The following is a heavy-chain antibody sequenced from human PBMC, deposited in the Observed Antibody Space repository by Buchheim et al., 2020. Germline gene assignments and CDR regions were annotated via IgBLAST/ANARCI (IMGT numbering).Heavy chain of an antibody. J-gene: IGHJ6*02. V-gene: IGHV3-30*04. CDR3: ARDRGSGWSYYYYGLDV. CDR1: GFTFSHYA. Sequence: QVQLVESGGGVVQPGRSLRLSCAASGFTFSHYAVHWVRQAPGKGLEWVAVISYDGMTIYYDDSVKGRFTFSRDNSKNTPSLQMNSLRAEDTAVYYCARDRGSGWSYYYYGLDVWGQGTT. D-gene: IGHD6-19*01. CDR2: ISYDGMTI.